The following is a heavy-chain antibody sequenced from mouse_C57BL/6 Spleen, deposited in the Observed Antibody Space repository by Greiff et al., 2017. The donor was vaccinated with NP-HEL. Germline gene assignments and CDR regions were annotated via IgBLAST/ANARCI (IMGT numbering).Heavy chain of an antibody. CDR3: ARDRVYYFGFDV. J-gene: IGHJ1*03. Sequence: EVKLVESEGGLVQPGSSMKLSCTASGFTFSDYYMAWVRQVPEKGLEWVANINYDGSSTYYLDSLKSRFIISRDNAKNILYLQMSSLKSEDTATYYCARDRVYYFGFDVWGTGTTVTVSS. CDR1: GFTFSDYY. V-gene: IGHV5-16*01. CDR2: INYDGSST. D-gene: IGHD1-1*01.